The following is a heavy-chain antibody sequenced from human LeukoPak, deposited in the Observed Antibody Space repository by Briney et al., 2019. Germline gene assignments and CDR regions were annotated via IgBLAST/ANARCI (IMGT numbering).Heavy chain of an antibody. CDR2: VNHSGST. Sequence: PSETLSLTCTLSVGSISDIYWSWIRQFPGKGLEWIGYVNHSGSTKYNPSLKSRVTLSVDTSKNHLSLNLSSVTAADTAVYYCAKHHSFDIWGQGILVTVSS. CDR3: AKHHSFDI. J-gene: IGHJ3*02. V-gene: IGHV4-59*08. CDR1: VGSISDIY.